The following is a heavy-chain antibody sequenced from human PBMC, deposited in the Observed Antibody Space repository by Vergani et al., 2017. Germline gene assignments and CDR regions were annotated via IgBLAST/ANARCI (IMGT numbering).Heavy chain of an antibody. CDR1: GGSISSYY. J-gene: IGHJ4*02. D-gene: IGHD5-12*01. V-gene: IGHV4-59*01. CDR2: IYYSGST. Sequence: QVQLQESGPGLVKPSETLSLTCTVSGGSISSYYWSWIRQPPGKGLEWIGYIYYSGSTNYNPSLKSRVTISVDTSKNQFSLKLSSVTAADTAVYYCARGWYGGYVPREYYFDYWGQGTLVTVSS. CDR3: ARGWYGGYVPREYYFDY.